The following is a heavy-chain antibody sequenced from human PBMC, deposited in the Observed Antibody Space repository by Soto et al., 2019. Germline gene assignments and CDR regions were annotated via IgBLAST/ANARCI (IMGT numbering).Heavy chain of an antibody. V-gene: IGHV4-4*07. Sequence: PSETLSLTCTVSGGSISPYYWSWLRQPAGKGLELIGRIYTNEHINYNPSLRIRLTLSVDTYRNQFSLKLSSVTAADTAVYYCARDRLGEDQQPFDYWGQGTLVTVS. CDR1: GGSISPYY. CDR2: IYTNEHI. D-gene: IGHD6-13*01. CDR3: ARDRLGEDQQPFDY. J-gene: IGHJ4*02.